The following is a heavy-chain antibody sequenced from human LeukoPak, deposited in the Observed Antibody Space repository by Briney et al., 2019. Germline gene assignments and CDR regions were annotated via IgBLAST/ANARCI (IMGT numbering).Heavy chain of an antibody. Sequence: SETLSLTCAVYGVSFSGYYWRWIRQPPGKGLEWVGEINHSGSTNYNPSLKSRVTISVDTSKNQFSLKLSSVTAADTAVYYCARHGYSGYVFDYWGQGTLVAVSS. J-gene: IGHJ4*02. CDR2: INHSGST. CDR1: GVSFSGYY. V-gene: IGHV4-34*01. CDR3: ARHGYSGYVFDY. D-gene: IGHD5-12*01.